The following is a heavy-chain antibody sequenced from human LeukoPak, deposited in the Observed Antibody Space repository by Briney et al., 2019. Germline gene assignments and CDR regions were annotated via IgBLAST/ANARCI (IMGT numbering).Heavy chain of an antibody. CDR2: INHSGST. Sequence: RTSETLSLTCTVSGGSISTYYWGWIRQPPGKGLEWIGEINHSGSTNYNPSLKSRVTISVDTSKNQFSLKLSSVAAADTAVYYCARPREVGSGSYSDAFDIWGQGTMVTVSS. V-gene: IGHV4-34*01. CDR3: ARPREVGSGSYSDAFDI. D-gene: IGHD3-10*01. CDR1: GGSISTYY. J-gene: IGHJ3*02.